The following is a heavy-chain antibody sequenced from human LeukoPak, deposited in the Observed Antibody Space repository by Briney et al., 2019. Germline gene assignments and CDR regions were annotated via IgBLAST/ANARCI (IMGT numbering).Heavy chain of an antibody. CDR1: GGSISSSSYY. V-gene: IGHV4-39*01. J-gene: IGHJ4*02. D-gene: IGHD6-6*01. Sequence: KPSETLSLTCSVSGGSISSSSYYWGWVRQPPGKGLEWIGSIFHSGDTSYNPSLESRVTMSVDTSQNQFSLKLSSLTAADTAMYSCARHALIAGRPGEFDYWGQGTLVTVSS. CDR3: ARHALIAGRPGEFDY. CDR2: IFHSGDT.